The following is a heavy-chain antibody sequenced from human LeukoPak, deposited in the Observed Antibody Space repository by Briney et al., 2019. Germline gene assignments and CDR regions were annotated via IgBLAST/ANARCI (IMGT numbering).Heavy chain of an antibody. Sequence: SETLSLTCTVSGGSISSYYCSWIRQPPGKGLEWIGYISYSGRTNYNPSLKSRVTISVDTSKNQFSLKLTSVTAADTAVYYCARDGLSWILDSWGQGTLVTVSS. D-gene: IGHD2-2*03. J-gene: IGHJ4*02. V-gene: IGHV4-59*01. CDR1: GGSISSYY. CDR2: ISYSGRT. CDR3: ARDGLSWILDS.